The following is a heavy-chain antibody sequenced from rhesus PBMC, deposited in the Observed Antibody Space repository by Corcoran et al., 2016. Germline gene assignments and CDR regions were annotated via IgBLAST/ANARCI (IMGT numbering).Heavy chain of an antibody. CDR2: IGGSIERP. V-gene: IGHV4-165*01. D-gene: IGHD2-2*01. J-gene: IGHJ6*01. Sequence: QVQLQESGPGLVKPSETLSLTCAVSGGSISGYWWGWIRQPPGKGLEGIGYIGGSIERPTYNPSLKSLLTISTHSSKTQFSLKLSSVTAADTAVYYCARVNIVLTYGLDSWGQGVVVTVSS. CDR1: GGSISGYW. CDR3: ARVNIVLTYGLDS.